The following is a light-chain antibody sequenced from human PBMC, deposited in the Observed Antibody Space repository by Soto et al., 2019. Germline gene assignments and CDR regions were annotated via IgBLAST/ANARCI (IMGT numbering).Light chain of an antibody. Sequence: QSVLTQPPSVSGAPGQRVTISCTGSSSNIGAGYDVHWYQQLPGTAPKLLIYGNSNRPSGVPDRFSGYKSGTSASLAITGLQAEDEADYYCQSYDSSLSFYVFGTGTKVTVL. CDR2: GNS. CDR1: SSNIGAGYD. V-gene: IGLV1-40*01. CDR3: QSYDSSLSFYV. J-gene: IGLJ1*01.